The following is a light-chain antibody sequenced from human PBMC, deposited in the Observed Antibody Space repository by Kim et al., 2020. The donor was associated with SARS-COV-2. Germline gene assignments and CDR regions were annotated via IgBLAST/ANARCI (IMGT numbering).Light chain of an antibody. CDR3: QQSLGT. V-gene: IGKV1-5*01. Sequence: TLSASVGDRVTITCRASQSISSWLAWYQQKPGKAPKLLIYDASSLESGVPSRFSGSGSGTEFTLTISSLQPDDFATYYCQQSLGTFGQGTKVDIK. CDR1: QSISSW. J-gene: IGKJ1*01. CDR2: DAS.